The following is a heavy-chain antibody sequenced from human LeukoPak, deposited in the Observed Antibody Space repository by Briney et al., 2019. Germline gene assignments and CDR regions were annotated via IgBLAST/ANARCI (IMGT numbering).Heavy chain of an antibody. CDR1: GFTFSSYA. J-gene: IGHJ4*02. CDR2: ISGSSDNT. V-gene: IGHV3-23*01. CDR3: AKGSYYDSSGSFYFDY. D-gene: IGHD3-22*01. Sequence: GGSLRLSCAASGFTFSSYAMSWVSQAQEKGLEWVSGISGSSDNTYYADSVKGRFTISRDNSKNTLYVQVNSLGTEDTAAYYCAKGSYYDSSGSFYFDYWGQGTLVTVSS.